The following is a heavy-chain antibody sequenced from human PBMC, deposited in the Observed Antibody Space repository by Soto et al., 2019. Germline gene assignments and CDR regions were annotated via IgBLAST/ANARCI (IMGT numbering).Heavy chain of an antibody. CDR1: GFTFSSYW. Sequence: AGSLRLSCAASGFTFSSYWMHWVRQAPGKGLVWVSRINSDGSSTSYADSVKGRFTISRDNAKNTLYLQMNSLRAEDTAVYYCAIPDQVGLQYYFDYWGQGTLVTVSS. CDR3: AIPDQVGLQYYFDY. CDR2: INSDGSST. V-gene: IGHV3-74*01. J-gene: IGHJ4*02. D-gene: IGHD5-12*01.